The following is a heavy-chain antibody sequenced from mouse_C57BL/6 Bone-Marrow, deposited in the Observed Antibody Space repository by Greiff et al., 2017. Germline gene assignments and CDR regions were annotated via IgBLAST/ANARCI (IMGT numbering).Heavy chain of an antibody. V-gene: IGHV1-80*01. CDR1: GYAFSSYW. CDR3: ARTDYGSRGGWYFDV. CDR2: IYPGDGDT. J-gene: IGHJ1*03. Sequence: VKLQESGAELVKPGASVKISCKASGYAFSSYWMNWVKQRPGKGLEWIGQIYPGDGDTNYNGKFKGKATLTADKSSSTAYMQLSSLTSEDSAVYFCARTDYGSRGGWYFDVWGTGTTVTVSS. D-gene: IGHD1-1*01.